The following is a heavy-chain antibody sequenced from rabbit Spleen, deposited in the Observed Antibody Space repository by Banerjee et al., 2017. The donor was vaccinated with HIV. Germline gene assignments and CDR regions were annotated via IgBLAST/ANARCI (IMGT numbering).Heavy chain of an antibody. V-gene: IGHV1S40*01. CDR2: IAGSSSGFA. J-gene: IGHJ6*01. CDR3: ARDTSSSFSSYGMDL. CDR1: GIDFNNYG. D-gene: IGHD1-1*01. Sequence: QSLEESGGDLVKPEGSLTLTCTASGIDFNNYGMSWVRQAPGKGLEWISCIAGSSSGFAYSATWATGRFTCSKTSSTTVTLQMTSLTVADTATYFCARDTSSSFSSYGMDLWGPGTLVTVS.